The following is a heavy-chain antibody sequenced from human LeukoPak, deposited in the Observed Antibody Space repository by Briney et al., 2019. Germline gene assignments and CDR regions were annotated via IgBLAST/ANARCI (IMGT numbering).Heavy chain of an antibody. CDR2: ISSSSSYI. V-gene: IGHV3-21*04. Sequence: TGGSLRLSCAASGFTFSSYSMNWVRQAPGKGLEWVSSISSSSSYIYYADSVKGRFTISRDNAKNSLYLQMSSLRAEDTAVYYCAKGAGSSGWYPNDYWGQGTLVTVSS. CDR1: GFTFSSYS. D-gene: IGHD6-19*01. CDR3: AKGAGSSGWYPNDY. J-gene: IGHJ4*02.